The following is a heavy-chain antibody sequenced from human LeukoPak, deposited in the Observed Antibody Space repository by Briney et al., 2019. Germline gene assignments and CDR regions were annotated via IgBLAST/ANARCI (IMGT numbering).Heavy chain of an antibody. CDR1: GFTLSSCY. CDR3: ARSSRNCTRLPYLHY. Sequence: GGSLRLSCAASGFTLSSCYMSWVRQAPGKGLEWVSIIYTGGTTYYADSVKGRFTISRDTSINKVYLEMNSLSVDDTVVYYCARSSRNCTRLPYLHYWGQGTLVTVSS. J-gene: IGHJ4*02. D-gene: IGHD1-20*01. CDR2: IYTGGTT. V-gene: IGHV3-53*01.